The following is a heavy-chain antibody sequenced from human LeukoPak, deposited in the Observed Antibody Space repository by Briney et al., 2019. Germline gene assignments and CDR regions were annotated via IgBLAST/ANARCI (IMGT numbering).Heavy chain of an antibody. V-gene: IGHV4-39*07. Sequence: PSETLSLTCTVSGGSISSSSYYWGWIRQPPGKGLEWIGSIYYSGSTYYNPSLKSRVTISVDTSKNQFSLKLSSVTAADTAVYYCAREDLLVRGLIDYWGQGTLVTVSS. CDR1: GGSISSSSYY. J-gene: IGHJ4*02. CDR3: AREDLLVRGLIDY. CDR2: IYYSGST. D-gene: IGHD3-10*01.